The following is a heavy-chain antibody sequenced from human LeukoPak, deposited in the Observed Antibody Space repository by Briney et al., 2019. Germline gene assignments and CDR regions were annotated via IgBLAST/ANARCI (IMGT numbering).Heavy chain of an antibody. D-gene: IGHD6-19*01. V-gene: IGHV3-23*01. Sequence: GGSLRLSCAASGFTFSSYAMSWVRQAPGKGLEWVSAISGSGGSTYYADSVKGRFTISRDNSKNTLYLQMNSLRAEDTAVYYCAKDQAVASIGPPGYFDYWGQGTLVTVSS. CDR3: AKDQAVASIGPPGYFDY. CDR2: ISGSGGST. J-gene: IGHJ4*02. CDR1: GFTFSSYA.